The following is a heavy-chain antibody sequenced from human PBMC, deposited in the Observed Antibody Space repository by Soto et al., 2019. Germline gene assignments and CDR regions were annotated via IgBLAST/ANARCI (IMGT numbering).Heavy chain of an antibody. CDR1: GFTFSSYS. V-gene: IGHV3-21*01. CDR3: ARDGAMMDYPYYYYYYGMDV. CDR2: ISSSSSYI. D-gene: IGHD3-22*01. Sequence: EVQLVESGGGLVKPGGSLRLSCAASGFTFSSYSMNWVRQAPGKGLEWVSSISSSSSYIYYADSVKGRFTISRDNANNSLYLQMNSLRAEDTAVYYCARDGAMMDYPYYYYYYGMDVWGQGTTVTFSS. J-gene: IGHJ6*02.